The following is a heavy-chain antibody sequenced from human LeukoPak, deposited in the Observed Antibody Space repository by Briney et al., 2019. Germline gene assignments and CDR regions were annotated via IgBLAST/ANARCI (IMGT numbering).Heavy chain of an antibody. CDR1: GFTFSSYS. D-gene: IGHD2-21*02. J-gene: IGHJ6*03. V-gene: IGHV3-21*04. CDR3: ARRSVTYYYYMDV. Sequence: GGSLRLSCAASGFTFSSYSMNWVRQAPGKGLEWVSSISSSSSYIYYADSVKGRFTISRDNAKNSLYLQMNSLKAEDTAVYYCARRSVTYYYYMDVWGKGTTVTISS. CDR2: ISSSSSYI.